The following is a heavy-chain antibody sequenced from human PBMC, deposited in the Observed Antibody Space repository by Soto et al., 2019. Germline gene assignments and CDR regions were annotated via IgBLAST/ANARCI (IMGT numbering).Heavy chain of an antibody. CDR3: ARGPNFSSWYRRAFDI. V-gene: IGHV3-30-3*01. J-gene: IGHJ3*02. Sequence: QVQLVESGGGVVQPGRSPRLSCAASGFTFSSYAMHWVRQAPGKGLEWVAVISYDGSNKYYADSVKGRFTISRDNSKNTLYLQMNSLRAEDTAVYYCARGPNFSSWYRRAFDIWGQGTMVTVSS. CDR2: ISYDGSNK. D-gene: IGHD6-13*01. CDR1: GFTFSSYA.